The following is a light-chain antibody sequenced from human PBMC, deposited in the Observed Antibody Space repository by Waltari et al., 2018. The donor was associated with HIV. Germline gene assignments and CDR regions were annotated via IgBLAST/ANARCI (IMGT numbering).Light chain of an antibody. Sequence: QSALTQPPSASGSPGQSVTISCTGTSSDVGSYHYVSWYQHHPGKAPKLRIYDVNERPSGVPDRFSGSKSGNTASLTVSGLQAEDEADYYCTSYGGSDNYVLFGGGTKLTVL. V-gene: IGLV2-8*01. CDR3: TSYGGSDNYVL. CDR1: SSDVGSYHY. J-gene: IGLJ2*01. CDR2: DVN.